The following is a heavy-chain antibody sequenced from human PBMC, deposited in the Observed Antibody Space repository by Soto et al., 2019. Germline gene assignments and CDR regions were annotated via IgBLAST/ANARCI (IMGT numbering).Heavy chain of an antibody. CDR1: GFTFSTYA. V-gene: IGHV3-23*01. Sequence: GGSLRLSCAASGFTFSTYAMAWVRQAPGKGLEWVSTINSAGSTFYADSVKGRFTISRDNSKNTLYLEMHSLRVEDTALYYCANRGRYYFDYWGQGTLVTVSS. CDR2: INSAGST. CDR3: ANRGRYYFDY. J-gene: IGHJ4*02.